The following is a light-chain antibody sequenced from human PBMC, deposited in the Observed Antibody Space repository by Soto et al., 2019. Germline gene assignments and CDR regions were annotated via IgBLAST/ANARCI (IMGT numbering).Light chain of an antibody. CDR3: PQSESNPYT. J-gene: IGKJ2*01. V-gene: IGKV1-39*01. CDR2: DAS. CDR1: QTISTY. Sequence: DIQMTQSPSSLSASVGDRVTITCRASQTISTYLNWYQQKPGKAPILLIYDASSLLSGVPSRYRGSGSGTDFTVTIASLQPHDLSTYSTPQSESNPYTFGQGTQVQI.